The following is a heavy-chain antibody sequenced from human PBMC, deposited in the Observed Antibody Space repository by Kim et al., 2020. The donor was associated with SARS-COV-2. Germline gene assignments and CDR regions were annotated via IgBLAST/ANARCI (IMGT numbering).Heavy chain of an antibody. CDR1: GGSFSGYY. J-gene: IGHJ5*02. D-gene: IGHD6-13*01. Sequence: SETLSLTCAVYGGSFSGYYWSWIRQPPGKGLEWIGEINHSGSTNYNPSLKSRVTISVDTSKNQFSLKLSSVTAADTAVYYCARDGYSSSWYSGSWFDPWG. V-gene: IGHV4-34*01. CDR2: INHSGST. CDR3: ARDGYSSSWYSGSWFDP.